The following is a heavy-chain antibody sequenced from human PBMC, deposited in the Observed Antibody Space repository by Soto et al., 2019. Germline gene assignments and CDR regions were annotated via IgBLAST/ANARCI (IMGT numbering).Heavy chain of an antibody. CDR3: ARGRYYGSGTPIKYFDL. J-gene: IGHJ2*01. Sequence: SETLSLTCTVSGCSISPYFWSWIRQPPGKGLEWIGYIFYSGSTNYNPSLTSRVTISVDTSKNQFSLKLSSVTAADTAVYYCARGRYYGSGTPIKYFDLWGRGTLVTSPQ. CDR2: IFYSGST. CDR1: GCSISPYF. D-gene: IGHD3-10*01. V-gene: IGHV4-59*01.